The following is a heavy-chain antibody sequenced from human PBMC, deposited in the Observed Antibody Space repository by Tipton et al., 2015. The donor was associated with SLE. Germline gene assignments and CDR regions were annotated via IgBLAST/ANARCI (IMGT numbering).Heavy chain of an antibody. CDR2: IYNGGNT. D-gene: IGHD5-18*01. CDR1: GEALGNSH. Sequence: GEALGNSHWTWIRQAAGKGLEWIGRIYNGGNTNYNPSLKSRLSMSVDTSNNQVSLKLNSVTAADTAVYYCVRGGLTLFAMVTSDYWGQGSLVTISS. CDR3: VRGGLTLFAMVTSDY. V-gene: IGHV4-4*07. J-gene: IGHJ4*02.